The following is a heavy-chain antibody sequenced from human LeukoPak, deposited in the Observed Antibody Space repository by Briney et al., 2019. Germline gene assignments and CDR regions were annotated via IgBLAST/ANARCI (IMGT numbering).Heavy chain of an antibody. J-gene: IGHJ4*02. D-gene: IGHD6-6*01. CDR2: IYTSENT. CDR1: GDSIGSNY. Sequence: PSETLSLTCTVSGDSIGSNYWSWIRQSAGKGLEWIGRIYTSENTIYNPSLKSRVTMSVDTSKNQFSLKVNSVTAADTAVYYCARVTRPGNGILGYWGQGTLVTVSS. CDR3: ARVTRPGNGILGY. V-gene: IGHV4-4*07.